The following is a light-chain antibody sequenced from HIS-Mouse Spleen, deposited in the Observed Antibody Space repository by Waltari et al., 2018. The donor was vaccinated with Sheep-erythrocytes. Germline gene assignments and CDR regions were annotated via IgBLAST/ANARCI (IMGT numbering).Light chain of an antibody. CDR1: SSDVGGYNY. J-gene: IGLJ2*01. V-gene: IGLV2-14*03. Sequence: QSALTQPASVSGSPGQSITISCTGTSSDVGGYNYVSWYQQHPGKAPKLRIYDVSNRPSGVSNRLSGSKSGNTASLTISGLQAEDEADYYCSSYTSSSTLVFGGGTKLTVL. CDR2: DVS. CDR3: SSYTSSSTLV.